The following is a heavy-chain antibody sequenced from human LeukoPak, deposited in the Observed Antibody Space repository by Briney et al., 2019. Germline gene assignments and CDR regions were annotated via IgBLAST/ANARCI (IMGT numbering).Heavy chain of an antibody. CDR3: ARIDRDFCYMDV. CDR1: GFSFSTRE. J-gene: IGHJ6*03. V-gene: IGHV3-48*03. CDR2: IISSGSTI. D-gene: IGHD3-22*01. Sequence: PGGSLRLSCEASGFSFSTREMNWVRQAPGKGPEWVSYIISSGSTIYYADSVQGRFTTSRDNAKNLLFLQMNSLRPEDTGVYYCARIDRDFCYMDVWGKGTTVTVSS.